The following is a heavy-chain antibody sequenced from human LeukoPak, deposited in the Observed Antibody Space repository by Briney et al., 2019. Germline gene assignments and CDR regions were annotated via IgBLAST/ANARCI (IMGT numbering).Heavy chain of an antibody. J-gene: IGHJ4*02. CDR3: ATHYYDFWSGYYGPYDY. D-gene: IGHD3-3*01. Sequence: SETLSLTCAVYGGSFSGYYWSWIRQPPGKGLEWIGEINHSGSTNYNPSLKSRVTIPVDTSKNQFSLKLSSVTAADTAVYYCATHYYDFWSGYYGPYDYWGQGTLVTVSS. CDR1: GGSFSGYY. V-gene: IGHV4-34*01. CDR2: INHSGST.